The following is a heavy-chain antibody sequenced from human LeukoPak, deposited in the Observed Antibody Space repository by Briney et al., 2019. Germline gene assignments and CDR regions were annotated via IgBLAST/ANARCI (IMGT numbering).Heavy chain of an antibody. J-gene: IGHJ3*02. Sequence: SETLSLTCTVSGGSISSGGYYWSWIRQPRGKGLEWIGYIYHSGSTYYNPSLKSRVTISVDRSKNQFSLKLSSVTAADTAVYYCARDDRRDAFDIWGQGTMVTVSS. V-gene: IGHV4-30-2*01. CDR2: IYHSGST. CDR3: ARDDRRDAFDI. CDR1: GGSISSGGYY.